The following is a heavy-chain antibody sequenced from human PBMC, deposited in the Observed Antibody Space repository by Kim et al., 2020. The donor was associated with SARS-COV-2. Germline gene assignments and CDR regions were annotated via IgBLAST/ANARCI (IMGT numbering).Heavy chain of an antibody. J-gene: IGHJ6*01. CDR3: ARASPGYYNWNRSYYYYG. D-gene: IGHD1-20*01. CDR2: INHSGST. V-gene: IGHV4-34*01. Sequence: SETLSLTCAVYGGSFSGYYWSWIRQPPGKGLEWIGEINHSGSTNYNPSLKSRVTISVDTSKNQFSLKLSSVTAADTAVYYCARASPGYYNWNRSYYYYG. CDR1: GGSFSGYY.